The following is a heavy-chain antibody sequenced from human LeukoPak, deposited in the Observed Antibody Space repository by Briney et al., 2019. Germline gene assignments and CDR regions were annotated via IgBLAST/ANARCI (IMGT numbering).Heavy chain of an antibody. CDR2: IHPRRGDT. J-gene: IGHJ6*02. CDR1: GYSFTAFY. Sequence: VASVKVSCKTSGYSFTAFYIHWVRQAPGQGLEWMGWIHPRRGDTNYAQKFQGRVAMTRDTSISTAYMEVSRLRSDDTAVYYCARARYNWNDNHYNGMDVWGQGTTVTVS. V-gene: IGHV1-2*02. CDR3: ARARYNWNDNHYNGMDV. D-gene: IGHD1-1*01.